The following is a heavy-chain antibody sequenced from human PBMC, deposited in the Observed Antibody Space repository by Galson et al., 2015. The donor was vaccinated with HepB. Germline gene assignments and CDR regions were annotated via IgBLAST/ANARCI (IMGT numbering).Heavy chain of an antibody. D-gene: IGHD2-15*01. CDR3: ARRVGVYCSGGSCDSNWFDP. Sequence: LSLTCTVSGGSISSYYWSWIRQPPGKGLEWIGYIYYSGSTNYNPSLKSRVTISVDTSKNQFSLKLSSVTAADTAVYYCARRVGVYCSGGSCDSNWFDPWGQGTLVTVSS. J-gene: IGHJ5*02. CDR1: GGSISSYY. V-gene: IGHV4-59*08. CDR2: IYYSGST.